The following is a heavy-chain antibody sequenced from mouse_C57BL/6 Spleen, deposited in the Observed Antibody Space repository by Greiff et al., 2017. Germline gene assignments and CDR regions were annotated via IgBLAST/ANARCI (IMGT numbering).Heavy chain of an antibody. Sequence: DVMLVESGGGLVKPGGSLKLSCAASGFTFSSYAMSWVRQTPEKRLEWVATISDGGSYTYYPDNVKGGFTISRDNATNNLYLQMTNLKSEDTAMYSCARALNYYGSSSYFAYWGQGTPLTVSS. V-gene: IGHV5-4*03. D-gene: IGHD1-1*01. CDR3: ARALNYYGSSSYFAY. J-gene: IGHJ2*01. CDR1: GFTFSSYA. CDR2: ISDGGSYT.